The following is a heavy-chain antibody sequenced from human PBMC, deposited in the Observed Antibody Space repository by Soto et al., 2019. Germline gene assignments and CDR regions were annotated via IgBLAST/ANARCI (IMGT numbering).Heavy chain of an antibody. J-gene: IGHJ6*02. CDR2: VYYSGST. D-gene: IGHD6-13*01. Sequence: SETLSLTCTVSGGSISSGGYYWSWIRQHPGKGLEWIGYVYYSGSTYYNPSLKSRVTISVDTSKNQFSLKLSSVTAADTAVYYCARGERYSSSWYPRRESQYYYYYGMDVWGQGTTVTVSS. CDR1: GGSISSGGYY. V-gene: IGHV4-31*03. CDR3: ARGERYSSSWYPRRESQYYYYYGMDV.